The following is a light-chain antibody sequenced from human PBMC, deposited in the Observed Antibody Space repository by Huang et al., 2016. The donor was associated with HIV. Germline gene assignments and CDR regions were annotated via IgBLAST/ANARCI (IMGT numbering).Light chain of an antibody. J-gene: IGKJ4*01. CDR1: QSIGTY. V-gene: IGKV3-11*01. CDR2: DVA. Sequence: EIVLTQSPVTLSLSPGDRATLSCRASQSIGTYLAWYQQKSGQAPRLLIYDVANRAAGFPARFSAGGSETDFTLTIASLDPDDFAIYHCQQRSKWPLTFGGGTKVEMK. CDR3: QQRSKWPLT.